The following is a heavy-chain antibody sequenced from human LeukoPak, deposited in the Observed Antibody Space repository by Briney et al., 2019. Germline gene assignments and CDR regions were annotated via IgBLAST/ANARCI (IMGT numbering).Heavy chain of an antibody. Sequence: SETLSLTCTVSGGSISSYYWSWIRQPPGKGLEWIGYIYYSGSTNYTPSLKSRVTISVDTSKNQFSLKLSSVTAADTAVYYCARESYYGSNWFDPWGQGTLVTVSS. D-gene: IGHD3-10*01. J-gene: IGHJ5*02. CDR1: GGSISSYY. CDR3: ARESYYGSNWFDP. CDR2: IYYSGST. V-gene: IGHV4-59*01.